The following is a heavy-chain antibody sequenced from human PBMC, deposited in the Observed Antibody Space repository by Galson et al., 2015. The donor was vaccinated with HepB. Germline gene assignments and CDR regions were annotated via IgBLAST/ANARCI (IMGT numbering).Heavy chain of an antibody. CDR3: ARDGGGAYSGYDADAFDI. J-gene: IGHJ3*02. D-gene: IGHD5-12*01. CDR1: GFTFSSYW. CDR2: IKQDGSEK. V-gene: IGHV3-7*03. Sequence: SLRLSCAASGFTFSSYWMSWVRQAPGKGLEWVANIKQDGSEKYYVDSVKGRFTISRDNAKNSLYLQMNSLRAEDTAVYYCARDGGGAYSGYDADAFDIWGQGTMVTVSS.